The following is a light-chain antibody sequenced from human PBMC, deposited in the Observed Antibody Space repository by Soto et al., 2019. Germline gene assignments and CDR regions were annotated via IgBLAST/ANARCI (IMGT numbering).Light chain of an antibody. J-gene: IGLJ3*02. CDR1: SSDVGDYNY. CDR2: EVS. V-gene: IGLV2-14*01. Sequence: QSALTQPASVSGSPGQSITLSCTGTSSDVGDYNYVSWYQQHPGKAPRLIIYEVSYRPSGVSNRFSGSKSGNTASLTISGLQAEDEADYYCSSYASRSTWVFGGGTKVTVL. CDR3: SSYASRSTWV.